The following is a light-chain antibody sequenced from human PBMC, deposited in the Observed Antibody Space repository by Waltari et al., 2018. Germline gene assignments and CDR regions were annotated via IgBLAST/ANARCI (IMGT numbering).Light chain of an antibody. Sequence: EIVLTQSPATLSLSPGERATLSCRASQSVSSYLALYQQKPGQAPRLLIYDASNRAPGIPARFSGSGSGTDFTLTISSLEPEDFAIYYCQQRTNWPVTFGPGTKVDIK. CDR2: DAS. V-gene: IGKV3-11*01. J-gene: IGKJ3*01. CDR3: QQRTNWPVT. CDR1: QSVSSY.